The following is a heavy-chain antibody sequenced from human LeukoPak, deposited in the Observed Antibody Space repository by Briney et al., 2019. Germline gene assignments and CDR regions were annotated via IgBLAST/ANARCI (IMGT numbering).Heavy chain of an antibody. J-gene: IGHJ5*02. D-gene: IGHD2-2*01. Sequence: PGGSLRLSCAASGFTFDDYGMSWVRQAPGKGLEWVSGINWNGGSTGYADSVKGRFTISRDNAKNSLYLQMNSLRAEDTALYYCARAAQGVSAATLYWFDPWGQGTLVTVSS. V-gene: IGHV3-20*04. CDR3: ARAAQGVSAATLYWFDP. CDR1: GFTFDDYG. CDR2: INWNGGST.